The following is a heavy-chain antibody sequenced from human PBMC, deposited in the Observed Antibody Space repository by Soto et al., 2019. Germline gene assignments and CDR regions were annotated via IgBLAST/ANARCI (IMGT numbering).Heavy chain of an antibody. D-gene: IGHD2-15*01. CDR2: ISGSGGST. J-gene: IGHJ1*01. CDR3: AKDVDATAEYLQH. CDR1: GFTFSSYA. V-gene: IGHV3-23*01. Sequence: EVQLLESGGGLVQPGGSLRLSCAASGFTFSSYAMSWVRQAPGKGLEWVSVISGSGGSTYYADSVKGRFTISRDNSKNTLYLQLNSLRDEDPAVYACAKDVDATAEYLQHWGQGTLVTVSS.